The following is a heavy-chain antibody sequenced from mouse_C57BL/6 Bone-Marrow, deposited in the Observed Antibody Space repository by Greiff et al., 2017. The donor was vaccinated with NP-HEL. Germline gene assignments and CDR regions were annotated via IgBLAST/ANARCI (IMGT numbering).Heavy chain of an antibody. CDR2: IDPEDGET. J-gene: IGHJ1*03. CDR3: ARPPYYDYDGWYFDV. CDR1: GFNIKDYY. V-gene: IGHV14-2*01. D-gene: IGHD2-4*01. Sequence: EVQGVESGAELVKPGASVKLSCTASGFNIKDYYMHWVKQRTEQGLEWIGRIDPEDGETKYAPKFQGKATITADTSSNTAYLQLSSLTSEDTAVYYWARPPYYDYDGWYFDVWGTGTTVTVSS.